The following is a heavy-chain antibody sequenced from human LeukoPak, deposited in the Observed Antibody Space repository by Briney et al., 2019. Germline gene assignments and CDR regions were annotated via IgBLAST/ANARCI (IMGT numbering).Heavy chain of an antibody. CDR1: GYTFTNFD. CDR2: MNPNTYGNA. D-gene: IGHD4-17*01. V-gene: IGHV1-8*01. CDR3: VKLAAHGDYAVMDY. Sequence: GASVRVSCKASGYTFTNFDINWVRQAPGQGLEWLGWMNPNTYGNAGYAQRFQGRVTMTRNPSISTAYMELTSLRYEDTAVYYCVKLAAHGDYAVMDYWGPGTLVTVSS. J-gene: IGHJ4*02.